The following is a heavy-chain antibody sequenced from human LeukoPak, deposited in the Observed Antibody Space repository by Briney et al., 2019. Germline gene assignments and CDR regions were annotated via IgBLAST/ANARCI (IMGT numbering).Heavy chain of an antibody. CDR2: IYYSGST. Sequence: SETLSLTCTVSGGSISSSSYYWGWIRQPPGKGLEWIESIYYSGSTYYNPSLKSRVTISVDTSKNQFSLKLSSVTAADTAVYYCAIPLLRYYYDSSGYYPAAFDIWGQGTMVTVSS. D-gene: IGHD3-22*01. J-gene: IGHJ3*02. CDR1: GGSISSSSYY. V-gene: IGHV4-39*01. CDR3: AIPLLRYYYDSSGYYPAAFDI.